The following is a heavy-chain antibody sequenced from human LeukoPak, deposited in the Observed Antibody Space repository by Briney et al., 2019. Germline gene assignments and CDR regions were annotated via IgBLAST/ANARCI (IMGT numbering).Heavy chain of an antibody. CDR2: IYYSGSA. CDR3: ARTTEAHSWRTRYYDYYMDV. J-gene: IGHJ6*03. CDR1: GDSITSGSYY. V-gene: IGHV4-61*01. D-gene: IGHD6-13*01. Sequence: SETLSLTCTVSGDSITSGSYYWSWIRQPPGKGLEWIGYIYYSGSANYNPSLKSRATISVDTSKNQFSLKLSSVTAADTAVYYCARTTEAHSWRTRYYDYYMDVWGKGTTVTVSS.